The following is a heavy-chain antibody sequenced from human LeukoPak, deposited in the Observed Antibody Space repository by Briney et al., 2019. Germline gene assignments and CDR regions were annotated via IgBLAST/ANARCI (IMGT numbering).Heavy chain of an antibody. Sequence: GGSLRLSCAASGFSFSRFGIHWVRQAPGKGLEWMAYIRHDGSDKYYADSVKGRFTISRDNSKNMLYLQMNSLRAEDTAVYYRAKDSSRWAVDYWGQGTLVTVSS. CDR3: AKDSSRWAVDY. V-gene: IGHV3-30*02. J-gene: IGHJ4*02. CDR1: GFSFSRFG. D-gene: IGHD5-24*01. CDR2: IRHDGSDK.